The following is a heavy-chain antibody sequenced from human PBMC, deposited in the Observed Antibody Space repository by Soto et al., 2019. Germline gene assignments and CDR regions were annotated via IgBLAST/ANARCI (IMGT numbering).Heavy chain of an antibody. CDR1: GYSFPSDW. D-gene: IGHD2-2*01. J-gene: IGHJ6*02. V-gene: IGHV5-51*01. Sequence: GESLKISCKGAGYSFPSDWIGWVRQMPGTGLEWMGSIYPADSDTRYSPAFQGQVTISADKSIRTAYLQWSSLKASDTATYYCARIPHSTTSYYDHNFGMDVWCQGTTVTVSS. CDR2: IYPADSDT. CDR3: ARIPHSTTSYYDHNFGMDV.